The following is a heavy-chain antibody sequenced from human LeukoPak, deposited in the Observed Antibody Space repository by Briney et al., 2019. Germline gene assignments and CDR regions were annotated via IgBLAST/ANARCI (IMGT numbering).Heavy chain of an antibody. J-gene: IGHJ6*02. CDR3: ARLPSSSWYLTFDYYYYGMDV. CDR1: GGSISSSSYY. CDR2: IYYSGST. Sequence: PSETLSLTCTVSGGSISSSSYYWGWIRQPPGKGLEWIGSIYYSGSTYYNPSLKSRVTISVDTSKNQFSLKLSSVTAADTAVYYCARLPSSSWYLTFDYYYYGMDVWGQGTTVTASS. D-gene: IGHD6-13*01. V-gene: IGHV4-39*01.